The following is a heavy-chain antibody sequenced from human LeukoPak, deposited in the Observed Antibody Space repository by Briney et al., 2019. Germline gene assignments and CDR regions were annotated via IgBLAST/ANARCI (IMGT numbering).Heavy chain of an antibody. J-gene: IGHJ3*02. CDR3: AKGQTTVMALDI. CDR2: ISGSGGST. V-gene: IGHV3-23*01. CDR1: GFTFGSYA. Sequence: GGSLRLSCAASGFTFGSYAMSWVRQAPGKGLEWVSAISGSGGSTYYADSVKGRFTISRDNSKNTLYLQVNSLRAEDTAVYYCAKGQTTVMALDIWGQGTMVTVSS. D-gene: IGHD4-17*01.